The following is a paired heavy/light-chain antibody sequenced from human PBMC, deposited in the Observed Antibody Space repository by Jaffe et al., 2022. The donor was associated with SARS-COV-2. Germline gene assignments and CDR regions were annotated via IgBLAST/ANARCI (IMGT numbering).Light chain of an antibody. V-gene: IGKV1-6*01. J-gene: IGKJ1*01. CDR1: QGIRID. CDR3: LQDYNYPRT. Sequence: AIQMTQSPSSLSASVGDRVTITCRASQGIRIDLGWYQQKPGKAPKLLIYAASSLQSGVPSRFSGSGSGTDFTLTISSLQPEDFATYYCLQDYNYPRTFGQGTKVEIK. CDR2: AAS.
Heavy chain of an antibody. Sequence: EVQLVESGGGLVKPGRSLRLSCTASGFTFADYAMTWFRQAPGKGLEWVGFIRSKAYGGTTEYAASVKGRFTISRDDSKSIAYLQMNSLKTEDTAVYYCTREGPITRIVVVNFDYWGQGTLVTVSS. CDR3: TREGPITRIVVVNFDY. CDR2: IRSKAYGGTT. J-gene: IGHJ4*02. CDR1: GFTFADYA. V-gene: IGHV3-49*05. D-gene: IGHD3-22*01.